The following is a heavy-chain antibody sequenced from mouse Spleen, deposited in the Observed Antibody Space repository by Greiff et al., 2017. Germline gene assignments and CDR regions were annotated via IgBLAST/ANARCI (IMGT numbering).Heavy chain of an antibody. CDR2: IHPNSGST. V-gene: IGHV1-64*01. Sequence: QVQLQQSGAELVKPGASVKLSCKASGYTFTSYWMHWVKQRPGQGLEWIGMIHPNSGSTNYNEKFKSKATLTVDKSSSTAYMQLSSLTSEDSAVYYCARLIYDGYYYAMDYWGQGTSVTVSS. D-gene: IGHD2-3*01. CDR1: GYTFTSYW. J-gene: IGHJ4*01. CDR3: ARLIYDGYYYAMDY.